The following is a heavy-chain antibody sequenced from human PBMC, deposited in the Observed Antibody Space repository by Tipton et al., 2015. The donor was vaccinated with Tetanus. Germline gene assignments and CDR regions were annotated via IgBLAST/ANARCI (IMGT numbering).Heavy chain of an antibody. Sequence: SLRLSCAASGFTFSNYAMSWVRQAPGKGLEWVANIKVDGGEVYYVDSVKGRFTISRDNAKNSLYLQMNSLRAEDTAVYYCARDKSGPSFYWGQGTLVTVSS. CDR1: GFTFSNYA. J-gene: IGHJ4*02. CDR2: IKVDGGEV. V-gene: IGHV3-7*01. D-gene: IGHD2-2*01. CDR3: ARDKSGPSFY.